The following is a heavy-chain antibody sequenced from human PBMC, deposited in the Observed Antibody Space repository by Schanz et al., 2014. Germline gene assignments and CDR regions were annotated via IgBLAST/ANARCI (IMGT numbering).Heavy chain of an antibody. Sequence: EVQLLESGGGLVQPGGSLRLSCAASGFAVDNYYMSCVRQATGRGLEWVSIIFTDGRTYYADSVKGRFTISRDNSKNTLYLQMNSLRAEDTAVYFCAKIERNEDWGQGTLVTVSS. CDR3: AKIERNED. D-gene: IGHD1-1*01. CDR2: IFTDGRT. J-gene: IGHJ4*02. CDR1: GFAVDNYY. V-gene: IGHV3-53*01.